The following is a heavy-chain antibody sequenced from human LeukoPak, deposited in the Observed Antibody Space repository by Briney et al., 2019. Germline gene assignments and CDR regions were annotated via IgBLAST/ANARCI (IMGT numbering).Heavy chain of an antibody. D-gene: IGHD5-12*01. J-gene: IGHJ6*02. CDR1: GFTFSNAW. CDR3: TTDWLRYYYYGMDV. CDR2: IKSKTGGGTT. Sequence: TGGSLRLSCAASGFTFSNAWMSWVRQAPGKGLEWVGRIKSKTGGGTTDYAAPVKGRFTISRDDSKNTLYLQMNSLKTEDTAVYYCTTDWLRYYYYGMDVWGQGTTVTVSS. V-gene: IGHV3-15*01.